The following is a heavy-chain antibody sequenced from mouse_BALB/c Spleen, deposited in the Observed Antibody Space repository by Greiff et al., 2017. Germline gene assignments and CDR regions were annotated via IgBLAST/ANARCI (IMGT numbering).Heavy chain of an antibody. V-gene: IGHV5-17*02. Sequence: DVKLVESGGGLVQPGGSRTLSCAASGFTFSSFGMHWVRQAPEKGLEWVAYISSGSSTIYYADTVKGRFTISRDNPKNTLFLQMTSLRSEDTAMYYCARSYRYDYYAMDYWGQGTSVTVSS. D-gene: IGHD2-14*01. CDR1: GFTFSSFG. CDR3: ARSYRYDYYAMDY. CDR2: ISSGSSTI. J-gene: IGHJ4*01.